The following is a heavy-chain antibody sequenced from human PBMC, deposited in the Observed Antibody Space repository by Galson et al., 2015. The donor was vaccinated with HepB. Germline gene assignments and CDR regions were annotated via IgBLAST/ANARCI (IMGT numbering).Heavy chain of an antibody. D-gene: IGHD6-13*01. CDR1: GFTFSSYS. Sequence: SLRLSCAASGFTFSSYSMNWVRQAPGKGLEWVSSISSSSSYIYYADSVKGRFTISRDNAKNSLYLQMNSLRAEDTAVYYCASSTSSSWYRGAELDYWGQGTLVTVSS. V-gene: IGHV3-21*01. CDR2: ISSSSSYI. J-gene: IGHJ4*02. CDR3: ASSTSSSWYRGAELDY.